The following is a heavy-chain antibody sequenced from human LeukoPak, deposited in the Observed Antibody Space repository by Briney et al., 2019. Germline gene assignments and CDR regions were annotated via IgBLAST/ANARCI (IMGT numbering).Heavy chain of an antibody. J-gene: IGHJ2*01. D-gene: IGHD2-2*01. CDR3: ARGQYHLLYWYFDL. CDR1: GGSISSYY. V-gene: IGHV4-4*07. Sequence: SETLSLTCTVSGGSISSYYWSWIRQPAGKGLEWIGRIYSSGSTNYNPSPKSRVTMSVDTSKNQFSLKLSSVTAADTAVYYCARGQYHLLYWYFDLWGRGTLVTVSS. CDR2: IYSSGST.